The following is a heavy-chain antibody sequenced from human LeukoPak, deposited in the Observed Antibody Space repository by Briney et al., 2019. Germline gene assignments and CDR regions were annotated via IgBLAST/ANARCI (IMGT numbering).Heavy chain of an antibody. Sequence: ASVKVSCKVSGYTLTELSMHWVRQAPGKGLEWMGGFDPEDGETIYAQKFQGRVTMTEDTSTDTAYMELSSLRSEDTAVYYCATDHPYYYDSSGIYYWGQGTLVTVSS. CDR2: FDPEDGET. V-gene: IGHV1-24*01. D-gene: IGHD3-22*01. CDR1: GYTLTELS. J-gene: IGHJ4*02. CDR3: ATDHPYYYDSSGIYY.